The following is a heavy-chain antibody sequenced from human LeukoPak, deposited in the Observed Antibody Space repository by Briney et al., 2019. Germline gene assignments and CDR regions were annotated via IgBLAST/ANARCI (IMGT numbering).Heavy chain of an antibody. J-gene: IGHJ3*02. Sequence: GASVKVSCKASGYTFTGYYMHWVRQAPGQGLEWMGWINPNSGGTNYAQKFQGRVTMTRDTSISTAYMELRSLRSDDTAVYYCAREVLGRWLQYAFDIWGQGAMVTVSS. D-gene: IGHD5-24*01. V-gene: IGHV1-2*02. CDR2: INPNSGGT. CDR1: GYTFTGYY. CDR3: AREVLGRWLQYAFDI.